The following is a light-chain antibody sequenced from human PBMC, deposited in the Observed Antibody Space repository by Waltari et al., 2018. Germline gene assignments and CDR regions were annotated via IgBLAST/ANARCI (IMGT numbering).Light chain of an antibody. CDR2: AAS. J-gene: IGKJ4*01. CDR3: QQYEDEST. V-gene: IGKV1-39*01. CDR1: QSISTY. Sequence: DIQMTQSPSSLSASVGDRVTITCRASQSISTYLNWYQQKPGKAPKLLICAASILQSGVPSRFSGSGSGTDFTLTISSLQPEDFATFYCQQYEDESTFGGGTKVEVK.